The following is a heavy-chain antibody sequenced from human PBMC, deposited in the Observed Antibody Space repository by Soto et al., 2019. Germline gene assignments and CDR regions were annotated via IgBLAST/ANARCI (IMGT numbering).Heavy chain of an antibody. CDR2: INAGNGNT. CDR1: GHTFTSYA. V-gene: IGHV1-3*01. D-gene: IGHD5-18*01. J-gene: IGHJ4*02. CDR3: ARVSXERYSYGYGGVVAALDY. Sequence: ASVKVSCKASGHTFTSYAMHWVRQAPGQRLEWMGWINAGNGNTKYSQKFQGRVTITRDTSASTAYMELSSLRSEDTAVYYCARVSXERYSYGYGGVVAALDYWGQGTLVTVSS.